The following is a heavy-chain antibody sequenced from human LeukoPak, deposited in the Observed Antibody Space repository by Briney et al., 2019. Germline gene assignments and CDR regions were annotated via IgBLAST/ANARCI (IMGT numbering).Heavy chain of an antibody. CDR2: IHYSGNT. D-gene: IGHD3-10*01. CDR1: GASIDSYY. CDR3: ARFLSERFGEYAFDI. V-gene: IGHV4-59*01. Sequence: SETLSLTCTVSGASIDSYYWSWIRQPPGKGLEWIGYIHYSGNTNYNPSLKSRVTIWVDTSKKQFSLKLKSVTAADTADYYCARFLSERFGEYAFDIWGQGTMVTVSS. J-gene: IGHJ3*02.